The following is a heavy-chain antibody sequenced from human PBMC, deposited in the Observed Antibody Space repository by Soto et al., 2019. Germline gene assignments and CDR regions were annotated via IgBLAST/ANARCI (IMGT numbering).Heavy chain of an antibody. CDR2: IIPIFGTA. D-gene: IGHD3-10*01. CDR1: GGTFSSYA. J-gene: IGHJ4*02. CDR3: ARATINLFRPDGSGSYYNCEY. Sequence: QVQLVQSGAEVKKPGSSVKVSCKASGGTFSSYAISWVRQAPGQGLEWMGGIIPIFGTANYAQKFQGRVTITADESTSTAYMELSSLRSEDTAVYYCARATINLFRPDGSGSYYNCEYWGQGTLVTVSS. V-gene: IGHV1-69*01.